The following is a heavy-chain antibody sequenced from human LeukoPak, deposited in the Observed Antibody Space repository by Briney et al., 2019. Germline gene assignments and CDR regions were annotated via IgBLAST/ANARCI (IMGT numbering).Heavy chain of an antibody. CDR2: ISSSSSTI. J-gene: IGHJ5*02. CDR3: ARDFTVTTPNWFDP. D-gene: IGHD4-17*01. Sequence: GGSLRLSCAASRFPFSSSSMNWVRQAPGKGLEWVSYISSSSSTINYADSVKGRFTISRDNAKNSLYLQMHSLRAEDTAVYYCARDFTVTTPNWFDPWGQGTLVTVSS. V-gene: IGHV3-48*01. CDR1: RFPFSSSS.